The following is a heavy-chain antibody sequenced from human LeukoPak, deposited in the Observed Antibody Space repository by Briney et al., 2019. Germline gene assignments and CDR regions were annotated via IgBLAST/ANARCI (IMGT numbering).Heavy chain of an antibody. D-gene: IGHD3-10*01. Sequence: PSETLSLTRTVSGGSINNFYWTWIRQPAGRGLEWIGRIYATGDTNYNPSLKSRLTLSVDTSKNQFSLRLRSVTAADTAVYFCARESRIRGVSFRESHYFYYYGTDVWGQGTSVIVSS. J-gene: IGHJ6*02. CDR1: GGSINNFY. CDR3: ARESRIRGVSFRESHYFYYYGTDV. V-gene: IGHV4-4*07. CDR2: IYATGDT.